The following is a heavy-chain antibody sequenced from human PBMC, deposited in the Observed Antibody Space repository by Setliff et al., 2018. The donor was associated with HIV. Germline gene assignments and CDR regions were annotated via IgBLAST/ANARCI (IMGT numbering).Heavy chain of an antibody. CDR1: GFTFSSYS. CDR2: IYMAGNT. Sequence: GGSLRLSCAASGFTFSSYSMNWVRQAPGKGLEWLSIIYMAGNTYYADSVRGRFTTSRDNSKNTLYLEMNSLRVEDTAVYYCVRSFQGGCFDSWGQGTQVTVSS. V-gene: IGHV3-53*01. J-gene: IGHJ4*03. CDR3: VRSFQGGCFDS.